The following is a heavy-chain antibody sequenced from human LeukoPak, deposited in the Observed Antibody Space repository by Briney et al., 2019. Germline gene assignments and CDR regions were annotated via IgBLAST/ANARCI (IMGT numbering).Heavy chain of an antibody. CDR1: VGSFSGYY. D-gene: IGHD2-2*01. Sequence: PSETLSLTCAVYVGSFSGYYWNWVRQPPGKGLEWIGDINHSGSTNYNPSLKSRLTISVDTSKNQFSLKLNSVTAADTAVYYCARHLWQSTTRPSFDPWGQGILVSVSS. CDR3: ARHLWQSTTRPSFDP. V-gene: IGHV4-34*01. J-gene: IGHJ5*02. CDR2: INHSGST.